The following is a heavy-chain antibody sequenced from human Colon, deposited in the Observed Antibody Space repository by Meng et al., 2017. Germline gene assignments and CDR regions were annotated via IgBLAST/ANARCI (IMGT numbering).Heavy chain of an antibody. V-gene: IGHV4-4*02. CDR2: VHHSGGT. J-gene: IGHJ5*02. CDR3: GRNGAYSIDP. CDR1: CASISSTYW. Sequence: LVPAAGLVKPSGTLFPTCSVACASISSTYWWSWVRQPPGKGLEWIGEVHHSGGTNYNPSLKSRVTISVDESNNQYSLSLTSVTAADTAIYYCGRNGAYSIDPWGRGTLVTVSS. D-gene: IGHD2-15*01.